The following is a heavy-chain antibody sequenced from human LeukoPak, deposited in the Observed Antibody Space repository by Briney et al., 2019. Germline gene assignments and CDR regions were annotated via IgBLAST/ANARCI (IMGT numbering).Heavy chain of an antibody. CDR1: GGTFISYA. D-gene: IGHD3-3*01. J-gene: IGHJ6*02. CDR3: ARGSITIFGVVIEGMDV. Sequence: SVKVSCKASGGTFISYAISWVRQAPGQGLEWMGGIIPIFGTANYAQKFQGRVTITADESTSTAYMELSSLRSEDTAVYYCARGSITIFGVVIEGMDVWGQGTTVTVSS. CDR2: IIPIFGTA. V-gene: IGHV1-69*13.